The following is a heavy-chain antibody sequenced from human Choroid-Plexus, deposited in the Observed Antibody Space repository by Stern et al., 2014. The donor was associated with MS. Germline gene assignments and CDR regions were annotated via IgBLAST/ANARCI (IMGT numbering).Heavy chain of an antibody. V-gene: IGHV1-2*02. CDR2: IHPNTGGT. J-gene: IGHJ6*02. Sequence: QVQLVQSGAEVKKPGASVKVSCKTSGYIFTGYYIHWVRQAPGQGLEWMAWIHPNTGGTKDAKKFQGRVTMSRDTSISTAYVELSSLTSDDTAVYYCARDQRGITIFGVVTDYYYLGMDVWGQGTTVTVSS. D-gene: IGHD3-3*01. CDR3: ARDQRGITIFGVVTDYYYLGMDV. CDR1: GYIFTGYY.